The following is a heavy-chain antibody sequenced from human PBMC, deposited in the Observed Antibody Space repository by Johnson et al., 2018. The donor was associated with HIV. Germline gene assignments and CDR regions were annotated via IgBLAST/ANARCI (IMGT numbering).Heavy chain of an antibody. V-gene: IGHV3-30*03. CDR1: GIIFSHYG. D-gene: IGHD1-26*01. CDR3: ARDRGYLDAFDI. J-gene: IGHJ3*02. CDR2: ISYDGSNK. Sequence: QVQLVESGGGVVQPGRSLRLSCAVSGIIFSHYGMHWVRQAPGKGLEWVAVISYDGSNKYYADSVKGRFTISRDNSKNTLYLQMNSLRAEDTAVFYCARDRGYLDAFDIWGQGTMVTVSS.